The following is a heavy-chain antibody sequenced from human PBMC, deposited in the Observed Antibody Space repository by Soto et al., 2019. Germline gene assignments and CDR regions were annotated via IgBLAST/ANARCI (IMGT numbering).Heavy chain of an antibody. Sequence: EVQLVESGGVVVQPGGSLRLSCAASGFTFDDYTMHWVRQAPGKGLEWVSRISWDGGSTYYADSVKGRFTISRDNSNNSLYLQMNSLRTEETALYYGAKDMGRQQLPPDSLFYYYYYGMDVWRQVSTVTVSS. CDR3: AKDMGRQQLPPDSLFYYYYYGMDV. D-gene: IGHD6-13*01. V-gene: IGHV3-43*01. CDR1: GFTFDDYT. J-gene: IGHJ6*02. CDR2: ISWDGGST.